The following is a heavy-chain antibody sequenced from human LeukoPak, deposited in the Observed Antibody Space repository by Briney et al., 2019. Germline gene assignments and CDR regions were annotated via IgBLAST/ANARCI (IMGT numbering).Heavy chain of an antibody. V-gene: IGHV1-69*13. CDR2: IIPIFGTA. CDR3: ARKTTIFGVVITDY. CDR1: GGTFSSYA. J-gene: IGHJ4*02. Sequence: SVKVPCKASGGTFSSYAISWVRQAPGQGLEWMGGIIPIFGTANYAQKFQGRVTITADESTSTAYMELSSLRSEDTAVYYCARKTTIFGVVITDYWGQGTLVTVSS. D-gene: IGHD3-3*01.